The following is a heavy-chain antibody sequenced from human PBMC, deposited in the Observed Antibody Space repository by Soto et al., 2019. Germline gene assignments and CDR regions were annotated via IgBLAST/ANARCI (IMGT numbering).Heavy chain of an antibody. CDR3: ANGLTTVLYYYYYYMDV. Sequence: GGSLRLSCAASGFTFSSYGMHWVRQAPGKGLEWVAVISYDGSNKYYADSVKGRFTISRDNSKNTLYLQMNSLRAEATAVYYCANGLTTVLYYYYYYMDVWGKGTTVTVSS. V-gene: IGHV3-30*18. CDR1: GFTFSSYG. J-gene: IGHJ6*03. D-gene: IGHD4-17*01. CDR2: ISYDGSNK.